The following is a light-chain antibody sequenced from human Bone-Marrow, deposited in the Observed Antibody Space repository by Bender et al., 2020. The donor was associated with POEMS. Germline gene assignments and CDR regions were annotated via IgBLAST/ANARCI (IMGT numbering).Light chain of an antibody. CDR1: SSDVVTFNL. V-gene: IGLV2-14*02. J-gene: IGLJ2*01. Sequence: QSALTQPASVSGSPGQSITISCTGTSSDVVTFNLVSWYQQHPGKAPKVLIYDVSNRPSGVSNRFSGSKSGNTVSLTISGLQAEDEADYYCSSFRRGDNPVVFGGGTRLTVL. CDR3: SSFRRGDNPVV. CDR2: DVS.